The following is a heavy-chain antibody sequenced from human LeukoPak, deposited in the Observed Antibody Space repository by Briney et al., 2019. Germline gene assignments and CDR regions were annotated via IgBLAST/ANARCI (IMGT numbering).Heavy chain of an antibody. CDR3: ARDAGIVVVTEGDY. Sequence: LSLTCTVSGGSISSYYWSWIRQPPGKGLEWVAVISYDGSNKYYADSVKGRFTISRDNSKNTLYLQMNSLRAEDTAVYYCARDAGIVVVTEGDYWGQGTLVTVSS. V-gene: IGHV3-30*03. D-gene: IGHD2-21*02. CDR2: ISYDGSNK. CDR1: GGSISSYY. J-gene: IGHJ4*02.